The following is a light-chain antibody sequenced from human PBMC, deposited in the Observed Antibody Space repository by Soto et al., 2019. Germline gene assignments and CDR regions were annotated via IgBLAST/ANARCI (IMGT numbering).Light chain of an antibody. CDR1: QSVSSY. V-gene: IGKV3-11*01. CDR2: DAS. J-gene: IGKJ4*01. CDR3: KQRSNWPPVT. Sequence: EIVLTQSPATPSLSPGERATLPCRASQSVSSYLAWYQQKPGQAPRLLIYDASNRATGIPARFSGSGSGTDFTLTISSLEPEDFAIYYCKQRSNWPPVTFGGGTKVEIK.